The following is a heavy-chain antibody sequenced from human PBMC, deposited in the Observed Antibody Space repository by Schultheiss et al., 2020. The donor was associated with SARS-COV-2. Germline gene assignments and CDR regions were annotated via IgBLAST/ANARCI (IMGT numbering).Heavy chain of an antibody. V-gene: IGHV5-51*01. D-gene: IGHD6-25*01. CDR2: IYPGDSDT. J-gene: IGHJ3*02. CDR3: ARAESASVVLAFDI. CDR1: GYSFTSYW. Sequence: GGSLRLSCKGSGYSFTSYWIGWVRQMPGKGLEWMGIIYPGDSDTRYSPSFQGQVTISADESISTAYLQWSSLKASDTAMYYCARAESASVVLAFDIWGQGTTVTVSS.